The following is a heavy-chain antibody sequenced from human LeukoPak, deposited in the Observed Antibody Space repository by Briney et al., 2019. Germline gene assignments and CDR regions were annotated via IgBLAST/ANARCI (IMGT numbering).Heavy chain of an antibody. CDR1: AFAVTSND. D-gene: IGHD3-16*02. CDR2: VYSGGRP. J-gene: IGHJ4*02. CDR3: ARDILRLGELSFDY. Sequence: PGRSLRLSCAAPAFAVTSNDISWLRQASGKGLQWLSVVYSGGRPYYADSVKGRLTISRDNSKNTLYLQMNSLRAEDTAVYYCARDILRLGELSFDYWGQGTLVTVSS. V-gene: IGHV3-66*02.